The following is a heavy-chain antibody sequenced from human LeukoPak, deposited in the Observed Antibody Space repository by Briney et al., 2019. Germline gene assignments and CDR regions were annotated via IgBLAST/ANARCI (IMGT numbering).Heavy chain of an antibody. CDR2: MNPNSGNT. Sequence: GDSVKVSCKASGYTFTGYYMHWVRQATGQGLEWMGWMNPNSGNTGYAQKFQGRVTMTRNTSISTAYMELSSLRSEDTAVYYCARGRGVRGAPDYWGQGTLVTVSS. CDR3: ARGRGVRGAPDY. D-gene: IGHD3-10*01. J-gene: IGHJ4*02. V-gene: IGHV1-8*02. CDR1: GYTFTGYY.